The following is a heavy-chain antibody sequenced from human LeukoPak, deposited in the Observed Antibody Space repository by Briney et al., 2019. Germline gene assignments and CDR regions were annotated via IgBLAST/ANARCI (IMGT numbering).Heavy chain of an antibody. D-gene: IGHD1-1*01. CDR3: ARGDNWNVNYYYYYMDV. CDR2: ISSSSSTI. Sequence: PGGSLRLSCAASGFTFSSYSMNWVRQAPGKGLEWVSYISSSSSTIYYADSVKGRFTISRDNAKNSLYLQMNGLRAEDTAVYYCARGDNWNVNYYYYYMDVWGKGTTVTVSS. V-gene: IGHV3-48*01. CDR1: GFTFSSYS. J-gene: IGHJ6*03.